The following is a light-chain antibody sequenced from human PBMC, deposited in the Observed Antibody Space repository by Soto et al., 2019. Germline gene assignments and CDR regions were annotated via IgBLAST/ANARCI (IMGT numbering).Light chain of an antibody. CDR1: ISNIGAGYD. CDR2: GDN. V-gene: IGLV1-40*01. J-gene: IGLJ2*01. CDR3: QSFDNSLSGFLV. Sequence: QSVLTQPPSVSGAPGQRVTISCTGSISNIGAGYDVHWYHQLPGTAPKLLIYGDNNRPSGVPDRFSGSKSGTSASLAITGLQAEDEAEYYCQSFDNSLSGFLVFGGGTQLTV.